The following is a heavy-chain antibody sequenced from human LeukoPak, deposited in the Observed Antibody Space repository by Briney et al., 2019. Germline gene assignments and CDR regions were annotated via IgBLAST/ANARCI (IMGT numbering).Heavy chain of an antibody. CDR1: GFTFSSYA. CDR3: ARDARYSSGWLAFQH. J-gene: IGHJ1*01. V-gene: IGHV3-23*01. D-gene: IGHD6-19*01. CDR2: ISGSGGST. Sequence: GGSLRLSCAASGFTFSSYAMSWVRQAPGKGLEWVSAISGSGGSTYYADSVKGRFTISRDNSKNTLYLQMNSLRAEDTAVYYCARDARYSSGWLAFQHWGQGTLVTVSS.